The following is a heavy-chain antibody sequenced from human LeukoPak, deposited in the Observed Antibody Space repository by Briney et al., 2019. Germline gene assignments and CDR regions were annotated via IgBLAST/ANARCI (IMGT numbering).Heavy chain of an antibody. V-gene: IGHV3-64D*06. J-gene: IGHJ4*02. Sequence: GGSLRLSCSASGFTFSSYAMHWVRQAPGKGLEYVSLISSNGGSTYYADSVKGRFTISRDNSKNTLYLEMSSLRVEDTAVYYCVKGLPGYGGHLDYWGQGTLVTDSS. D-gene: IGHD6-13*01. CDR1: GFTFSSYA. CDR3: VKGLPGYGGHLDY. CDR2: ISSNGGST.